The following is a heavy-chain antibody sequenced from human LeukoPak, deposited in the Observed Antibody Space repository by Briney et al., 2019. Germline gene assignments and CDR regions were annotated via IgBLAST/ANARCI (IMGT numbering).Heavy chain of an antibody. CDR2: LHSGGST. CDR3: ARGGEYFDSNGYIKTFDY. J-gene: IGHJ4*02. Sequence: GGSLRLSCAASGFTVSSSYMNWVRQAPGKGLEWVSVLHSGGSTYYADSLKGRFTISRDNSKNTLYLQMNSLRAEDTAVYYCARGGEYFDSNGYIKTFDYWGQGTLVTVSS. D-gene: IGHD3-22*01. CDR1: GFTVSSSY. V-gene: IGHV3-53*01.